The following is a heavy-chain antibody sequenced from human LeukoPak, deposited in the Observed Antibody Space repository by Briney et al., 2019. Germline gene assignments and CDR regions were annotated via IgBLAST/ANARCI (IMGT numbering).Heavy chain of an antibody. D-gene: IGHD4-11*01. J-gene: IGHJ4*02. Sequence: GGSLRLSCAASEFTFSSYDIHWVRQAPGKGLEWVAVISYDGSNKYYADPVKGRFTISRDNSKNTLYLQMNSLTTEDTAVYYCAKDHSFDCWGQGTLVTVSS. CDR2: ISYDGSNK. V-gene: IGHV3-30*18. CDR3: AKDHSFDC. CDR1: EFTFSSYD.